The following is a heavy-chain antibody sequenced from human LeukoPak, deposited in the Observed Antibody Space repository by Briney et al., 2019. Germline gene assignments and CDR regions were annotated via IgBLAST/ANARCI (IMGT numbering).Heavy chain of an antibody. V-gene: IGHV3-7*01. Sequence: GGSLRLSCAASGLNFESYWMAWVRQAPGKGLEWVANMNQDGSERYYVDSVEGRFSISRDNAKTSLHLEMNSLRDEDTAVYYCASGLYSSWAGLYFDSWGQGILVSVSS. CDR2: MNQDGSER. D-gene: IGHD6-13*01. CDR1: GLNFESYW. J-gene: IGHJ4*02. CDR3: ASGLYSSWAGLYFDS.